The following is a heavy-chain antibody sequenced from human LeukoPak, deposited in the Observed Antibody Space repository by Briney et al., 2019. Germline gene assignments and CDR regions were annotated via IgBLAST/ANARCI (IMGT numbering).Heavy chain of an antibody. CDR2: ISGSGGST. Sequence: PGGSLRLSCAASGFTLSSYAMNWVRQAPGKGLEWVSAISGSGGSTDYADSVKGRFTISRDSSKNTLYLQMNSLRAEDTAVYYCAKYSGNLRFGPWGQGTLVTVSS. V-gene: IGHV3-23*01. CDR1: GFTLSSYA. CDR3: AKYSGNLRFGP. D-gene: IGHD1-26*01. J-gene: IGHJ5*02.